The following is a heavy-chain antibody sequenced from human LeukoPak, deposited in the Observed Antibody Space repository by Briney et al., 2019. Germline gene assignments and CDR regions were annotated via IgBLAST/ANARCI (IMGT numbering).Heavy chain of an antibody. CDR3: ASSLGPHTGWYDY. Sequence: GAPVKVSCKASGYTFTSNYMHWVRQAPGQGLEWMGIINPSGGSTSYAQKFQGRVTMTRDTSTSTVYMELSSLRSEDTAVYYCASSLGPHTGWYDYWGQGTLVTVSS. V-gene: IGHV1-46*01. CDR2: INPSGGST. CDR1: GYTFTSNY. J-gene: IGHJ4*02. D-gene: IGHD6-19*01.